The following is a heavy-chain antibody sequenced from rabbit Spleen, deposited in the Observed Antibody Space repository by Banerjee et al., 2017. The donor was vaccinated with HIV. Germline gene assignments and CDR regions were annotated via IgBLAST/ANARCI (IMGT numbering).Heavy chain of an antibody. V-gene: IGHV1S45*01. J-gene: IGHJ6*01. Sequence: QEQLVEYGGGLVQHRGSLKLSCTASGGSFRVSYYMCWVRQAPGKGLEWIACIDAGSSDFTYFASWAKGRFTISKTSSTTVTLQMTSLTAADTATYFCARDTSSSFSSYGMDLWGPGTLVTVS. CDR1: GGSFRVSYY. CDR2: IDAGSSDFT. CDR3: ARDTSSSFSSYGMDL. D-gene: IGHD1-1*01.